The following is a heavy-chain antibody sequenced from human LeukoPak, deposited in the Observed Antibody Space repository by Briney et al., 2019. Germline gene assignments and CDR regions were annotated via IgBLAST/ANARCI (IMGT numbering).Heavy chain of an antibody. CDR3: ARLRVGVYRSGVKGPFQH. CDR2: INHSGST. V-gene: IGHV4-34*01. J-gene: IGHJ1*01. CDR1: GGTFSGYY. Sequence: SETLSLTCAVYGGTFSGYYLSWIRQPPGKGLEWIGEINHSGSTNYNPSLQSRVTIPVVKTKHQLPLKLRSVNAADPARYYCARLRVGVYRSGVKGPFQHWGQGTLVTVSS. D-gene: IGHD6-19*01.